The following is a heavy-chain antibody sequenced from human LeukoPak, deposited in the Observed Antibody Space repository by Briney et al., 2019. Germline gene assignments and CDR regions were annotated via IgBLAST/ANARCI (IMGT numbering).Heavy chain of an antibody. CDR1: GGSFSGYD. J-gene: IGHJ1*01. D-gene: IGHD6-13*01. CDR2: INDRGST. CDR3: ARGGPSIAAVATRNYFQH. V-gene: IGHV4-34*01. Sequence: SETLSLTCAVYGGSFSGYDWSWTRQSSEKGLEWIGEINDRGSTNYNPSLKSRVTMSLDTSKNQFSLNLSSVTAADTALYYCARGGPSIAAVATRNYFQHWGQGTLVTVSS.